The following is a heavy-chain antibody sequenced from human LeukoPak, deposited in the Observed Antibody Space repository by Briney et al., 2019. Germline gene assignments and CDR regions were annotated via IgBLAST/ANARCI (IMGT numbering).Heavy chain of an antibody. J-gene: IGHJ5*02. D-gene: IGHD6-19*01. Sequence: GGSLRLSCAASGFTFSSYEMNWVRQAPGKGLEWISYITTSGTTLDYADSVKGRFTISRDNAKNSLYPQMNSLRAEDTAVYYCARPYSSGWDNWFDPWGQGTLVTVSS. CDR2: ITTSGTTL. V-gene: IGHV3-48*03. CDR1: GFTFSSYE. CDR3: ARPYSSGWDNWFDP.